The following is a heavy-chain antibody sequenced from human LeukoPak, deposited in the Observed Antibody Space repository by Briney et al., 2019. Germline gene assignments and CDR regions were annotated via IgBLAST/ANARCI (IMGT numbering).Heavy chain of an antibody. CDR2: INHSGST. CDR3: ARARGMVRNFDY. CDR1: GGSFSGYY. Sequence: SETLSLTCAVYGGSFSGYYWSWIRQPPGKGLEWVGEINHSGSTNYNPSLKRRVTISVDTSKTQFSLKLSSVTAADTAVYYCARARGMVRNFDYWGQGTLVTVSS. J-gene: IGHJ4*02. D-gene: IGHD5-18*01. V-gene: IGHV4-34*01.